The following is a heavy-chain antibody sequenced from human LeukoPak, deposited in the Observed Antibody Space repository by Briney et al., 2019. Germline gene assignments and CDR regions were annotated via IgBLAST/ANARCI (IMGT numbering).Heavy chain of an antibody. CDR1: GGSISSSSYY. V-gene: IGHV4-39*07. Sequence: PSETLSLTCTVSGGSISSSSYYWSWIRQPPGKGLEWIGEINHSGSTNYNPSLKSRVTISVDTSKNQFSLKLSSVTAADTAVYYCAILPPSVTTPLDYWGQGTLVTVSS. J-gene: IGHJ4*02. CDR2: INHSGST. D-gene: IGHD4-17*01. CDR3: AILPPSVTTPLDY.